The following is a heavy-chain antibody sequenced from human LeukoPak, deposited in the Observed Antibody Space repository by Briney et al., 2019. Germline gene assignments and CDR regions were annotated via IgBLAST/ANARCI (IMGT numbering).Heavy chain of an antibody. J-gene: IGHJ4*02. CDR2: INQDASEK. CDR3: ARAIPYSDNYIWYFDS. V-gene: IGHV3-7*01. D-gene: IGHD4/OR15-4a*01. CDR1: GFPFSIHS. Sequence: PGGSLRLSCAASGFPFSIHSMSWVRQAPGKGLEWVANINQDASEKTYLDSVKGRFTISRDNAKNSLYLQMNSLRVEDTAVYYCARAIPYSDNYIWYFDSWGQGTLVTVSS.